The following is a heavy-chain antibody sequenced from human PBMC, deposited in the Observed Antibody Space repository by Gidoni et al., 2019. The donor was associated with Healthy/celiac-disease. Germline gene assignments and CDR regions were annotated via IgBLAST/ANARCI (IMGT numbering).Heavy chain of an antibody. CDR3: AKDGDDYGDNEAFDI. CDR2: ISGIGGST. V-gene: IGHV3-23*01. CDR1: GFTFSSYA. J-gene: IGHJ3*02. Sequence: EVQLLESGGGLVQPGGSLRLSSAASGFTFSSYAMSWVRQAPGKGLEWVSAISGIGGSTYYADSVKGRFTISRDNSKNTLYLQMNSLRAEDTAVYYCAKDGDDYGDNEAFDIWGQGTMVTVSS. D-gene: IGHD4-17*01.